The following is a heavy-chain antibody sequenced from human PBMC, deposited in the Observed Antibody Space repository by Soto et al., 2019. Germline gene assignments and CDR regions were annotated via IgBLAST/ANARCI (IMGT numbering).Heavy chain of an antibody. Sequence: SETLSLNCTVSGGSISSGGYYWSWIRQHPGKGLEWIGYIYYSGSTYYNPSLKSRVTISVDTSKNQFSLKLSSVTAADTAVYYCARFNDYGDYALDPWGQVTLFTVSS. CDR3: ARFNDYGDYALDP. CDR1: GGSISSGGYY. J-gene: IGHJ5*02. V-gene: IGHV4-31*03. CDR2: IYYSGST. D-gene: IGHD4-17*01.